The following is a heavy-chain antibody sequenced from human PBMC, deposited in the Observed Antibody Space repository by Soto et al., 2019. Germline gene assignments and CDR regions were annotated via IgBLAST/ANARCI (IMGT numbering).Heavy chain of an antibody. V-gene: IGHV3-21*01. J-gene: IGHJ5*02. D-gene: IGHD2-21*01. CDR2: ITTSSAYR. CDR1: GFTFNTYD. CDR3: VRSGTARLLRHSWFDT. Sequence: EVQLVESGGGLVKPGGSLRLSCAASGFTFNTYDVNWVRQAPGKGLEWVSSITTSSAYRYYADSLKGRITISRDNAKNSLFLQMNSLRAEDTAVYYCVRSGTARLLRHSWFDTWGQGTLVTVSS.